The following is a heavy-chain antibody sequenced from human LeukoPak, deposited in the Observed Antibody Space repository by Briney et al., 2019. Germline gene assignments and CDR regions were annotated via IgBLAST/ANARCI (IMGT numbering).Heavy chain of an antibody. Sequence: GGSLRLSCAASGFTFSSYGMHWVRQAPGKGLEWVAFIRYDGSNKYYADSVKGRFTISRDNSKNTLYLQMNSLRAEDTAVYYCAKDRMGAGLGYWGQGTLVTVSS. CDR1: GFTFSSYG. D-gene: IGHD3-16*01. J-gene: IGHJ4*02. CDR3: AKDRMGAGLGY. V-gene: IGHV3-30*02. CDR2: IRYDGSNK.